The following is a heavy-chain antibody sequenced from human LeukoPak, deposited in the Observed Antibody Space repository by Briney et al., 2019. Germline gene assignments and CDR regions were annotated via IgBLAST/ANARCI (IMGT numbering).Heavy chain of an antibody. V-gene: IGHV1-69*13. CDR3: ARHSGGYAFDY. J-gene: IGHJ4*02. CDR2: IIPIFGTA. D-gene: IGHD3-22*01. Sequence: WASVTVSFTASGGTFSIYAISWVRQAPGQGLEWMGGIIPIFGTANYAQKFQGRVTITADESTSTAYMELSSLRSEDTAVYYCARHSGGYAFDYWGQGTLVTVSS. CDR1: GGTFSIYA.